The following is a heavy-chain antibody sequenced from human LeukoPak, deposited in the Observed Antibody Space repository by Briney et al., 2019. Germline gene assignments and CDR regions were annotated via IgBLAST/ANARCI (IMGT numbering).Heavy chain of an antibody. D-gene: IGHD6-19*01. Sequence: SVKVSCKASGGTFSSYAISWVGQAPGQGLEWMGRILPILGIANYAQKFQGRVTITADKSTSTAYMELSSLRSEDTAVYYCARSDLDQTGYSSGLAFDIWGQGTMVTVSS. CDR3: ARSDLDQTGYSSGLAFDI. V-gene: IGHV1-69*04. CDR1: GGTFSSYA. J-gene: IGHJ3*02. CDR2: ILPILGIA.